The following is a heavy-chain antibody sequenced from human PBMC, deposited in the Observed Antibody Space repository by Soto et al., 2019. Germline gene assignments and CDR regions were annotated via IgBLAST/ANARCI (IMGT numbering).Heavy chain of an antibody. CDR3: ARDVSSSSWFDP. V-gene: IGHV1-18*01. J-gene: IGHJ5*02. Sequence: ASVKVSCKASGGTFSSYAISWVRQAPGQGLEWMGWISAYNGNTNYAQKLQGRVTMTTDTSTSTAYMELRSLRSDDTAVYYCARDVSSSSWFDPWGQGTLVTVSS. CDR2: ISAYNGNT. CDR1: GGTFSSYA. D-gene: IGHD6-6*01.